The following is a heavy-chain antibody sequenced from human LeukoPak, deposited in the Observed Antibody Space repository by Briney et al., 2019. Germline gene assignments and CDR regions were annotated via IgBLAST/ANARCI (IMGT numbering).Heavy chain of an antibody. J-gene: IGHJ5*02. CDR2: ISSSSSYI. Sequence: GGSLRLSCAASGFTFSSYSMNWVRQAPGKGLEWVSSISSSSSYIYYADSVKGRFPISRDNAKNSLYLQMNSLRAEDTAVYYCARVLGVPAAILGWFDPWGQGTLVTVSS. V-gene: IGHV3-21*01. D-gene: IGHD2-2*02. CDR3: ARVLGVPAAILGWFDP. CDR1: GFTFSSYS.